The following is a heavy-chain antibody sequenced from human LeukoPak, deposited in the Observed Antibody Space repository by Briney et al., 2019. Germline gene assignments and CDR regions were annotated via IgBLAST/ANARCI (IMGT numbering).Heavy chain of an antibody. Sequence: GGSLRLSCPASGFTFSNFAMTWVRQAPGKGPEWVSYISGSSRTIYYADSVKGRFTISRDNAKNSLYLQMNSLRDEDTAVYYCARNEWADYWGRGTLVTVSS. CDR3: ARNEWADY. J-gene: IGHJ4*02. D-gene: IGHD1-26*01. V-gene: IGHV3-48*02. CDR1: GFTFSNFA. CDR2: ISGSSRTI.